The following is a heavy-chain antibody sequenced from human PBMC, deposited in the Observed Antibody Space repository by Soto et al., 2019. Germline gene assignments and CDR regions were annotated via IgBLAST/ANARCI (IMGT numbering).Heavy chain of an antibody. CDR1: GGSISSGGYY. V-gene: IGHV4-31*03. J-gene: IGHJ4*02. CDR3: ARSLGIAARPYYFDY. Sequence: QVQLQESGPGLVKPSQTLSLTCTVSGGSISSGGYYWSWIRQLPGKGLEWIGYIYYSGSTYYNPSLKSRVTISVDTSKNQFSLKLSSVTAADTAVYYCARSLGIAARPYYFDYWGQGTLVTVSS. CDR2: IYYSGST. D-gene: IGHD6-6*01.